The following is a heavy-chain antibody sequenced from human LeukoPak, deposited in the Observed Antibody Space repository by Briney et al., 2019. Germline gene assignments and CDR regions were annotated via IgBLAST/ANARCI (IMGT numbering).Heavy chain of an antibody. D-gene: IGHD6-19*01. Sequence: SETLSLTCTVSGGSISTYYWSWIRQPAGKGLEWIGRMYISGETNYNPSLKSRVTVSLDTSKNHFSLKLNSVTAADTAVYYCASGIQGAGNNFWGQGTLVTVSS. CDR1: GGSISTYY. V-gene: IGHV4-4*07. J-gene: IGHJ4*02. CDR3: ASGIQGAGNNF. CDR2: MYISGET.